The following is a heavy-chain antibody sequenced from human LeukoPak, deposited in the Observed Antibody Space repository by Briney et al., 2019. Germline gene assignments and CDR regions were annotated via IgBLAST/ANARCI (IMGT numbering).Heavy chain of an antibody. CDR2: IRYDGSNK. V-gene: IGHV3-30*02. J-gene: IGHJ4*02. CDR3: AKRLTGASGGIDY. D-gene: IGHD1-26*01. CDR1: GFTFSSYG. Sequence: GSLRLSCAASGFTFSSYGMHWVRQAPGKGLEWVAFIRYDGSNKYYADSVKGRFTISRDNSKNTLYLQMNSLRAEDTAVYYCAKRLTGASGGIDYWGQGTLVTVSS.